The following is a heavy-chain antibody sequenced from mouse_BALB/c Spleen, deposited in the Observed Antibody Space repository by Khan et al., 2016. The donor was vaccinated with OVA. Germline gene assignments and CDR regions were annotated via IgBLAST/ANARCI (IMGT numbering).Heavy chain of an antibody. CDR1: GFSFSSYS. CDR3: TCHRSYYGRNPYFDY. J-gene: IGHJ2*01. V-gene: IGHV5-6-4*01. Sequence: VELEESGGDLVRPGGSLKLSCAASGFSFSSYSMSWVRQTPEKRLEWVATISSGGSYTYSPDSVKGRFTITRDNAKNNCYLQMSILKSEDTALDYCTCHRSYYGRNPYFDYWGQGTTVTVSS. CDR2: ISSGGSYT. D-gene: IGHD1-1*01.